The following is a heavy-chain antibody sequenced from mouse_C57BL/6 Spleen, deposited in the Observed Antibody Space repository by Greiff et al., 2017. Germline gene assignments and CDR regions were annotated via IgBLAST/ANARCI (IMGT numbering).Heavy chain of an antibody. Sequence: VQLQQSGAELMKPGASVKLSCKATGYKITGYWIDWVKQRPGHGLEWIGEILPGSGSTNYNEKFKGKATITADTSSNTAYMQHSSRTTEDSAIYYCTRWGSNYYYSMDYWGQGTLVTVSS. CDR3: TRWGSNYYYSMDY. CDR1: GYKITGYW. V-gene: IGHV1-9*01. CDR2: ILPGSGST. D-gene: IGHD2-5*01. J-gene: IGHJ4*01.